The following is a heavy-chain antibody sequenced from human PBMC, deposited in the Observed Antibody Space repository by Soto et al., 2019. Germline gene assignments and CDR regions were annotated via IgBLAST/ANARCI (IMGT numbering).Heavy chain of an antibody. CDR2: IYYSGGT. CDR3: ARVGCISTNCYFSPYGRGWLDP. J-gene: IGHJ5*02. Sequence: QVQLQESGPGLVKPSETLSLTCTVSGGSITNYYWSWIRQPPGKGLEWIGYIYYSGGTNYNPSLKSRMPISVDMSKDQFSLKLSSGTAADAAVYYCARVGCISTNCYFSPYGRGWLDPWGQETLVTVSS. V-gene: IGHV4-59*01. D-gene: IGHD2-2*01. CDR1: GGSITNYY.